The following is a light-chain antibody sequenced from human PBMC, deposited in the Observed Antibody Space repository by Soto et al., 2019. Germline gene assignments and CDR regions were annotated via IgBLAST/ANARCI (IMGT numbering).Light chain of an antibody. V-gene: IGKV3-20*01. CDR3: QQYGSSHIT. Sequence: EIVMTQSPAPLSVSPGERATLSCRASQSVSSNLAWYQQKPGQAPRLLFYGASSRATGIPDRFSGSGSGTDFTLTISRLEPEDFAVYYCQQYGSSHITFGQGTRLEVK. CDR1: QSVSSN. CDR2: GAS. J-gene: IGKJ5*01.